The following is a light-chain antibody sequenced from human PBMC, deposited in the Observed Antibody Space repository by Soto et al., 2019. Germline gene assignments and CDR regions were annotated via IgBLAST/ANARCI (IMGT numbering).Light chain of an antibody. Sequence: EIVLTQSPGTRSLSPGERATLSCRASQSVSSSYLAWYQQKPGQAPRLLIYGASSGATGIPDRFSGSGSGTDFTLTISRLEPEDFAVYYCQQYGSSPWTFGQGTKVEIK. J-gene: IGKJ1*01. CDR2: GAS. V-gene: IGKV3-20*01. CDR3: QQYGSSPWT. CDR1: QSVSSSY.